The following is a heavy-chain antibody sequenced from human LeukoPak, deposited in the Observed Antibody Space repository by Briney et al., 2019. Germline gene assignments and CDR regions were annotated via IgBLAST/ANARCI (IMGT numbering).Heavy chain of an antibody. D-gene: IGHD4/OR15-4a*01. CDR2: ISSSSSYI. J-gene: IGHJ4*02. CDR3: ARSGASNNVPAY. CDR1: GFTFSNYS. V-gene: IGHV3-21*01. Sequence: PGGSLGLSCAASGFTFSNYSMNWVRQAPGKGLEWVSSISSSSSYIYYADSVKGRFTISRDNAKNSLYLQMNSLRAEDTAVYYCARSGASNNVPAYWGQGTLVTVSS.